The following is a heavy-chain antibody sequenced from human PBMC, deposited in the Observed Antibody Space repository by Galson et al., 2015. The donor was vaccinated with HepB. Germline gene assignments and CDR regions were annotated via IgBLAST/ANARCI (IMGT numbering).Heavy chain of an antibody. CDR2: TYYRSKWYH. Sequence: CAISGDSVSSNSAAWNWIRQSPSRGLEWLGRTYYRSKWYHDYAPSVRGRVTVNPDTSNNQFSLQLDSVTPEDTAVYYCTRGRSRILGGTTDKYLDVWGKGTTVTVSS. CDR1: GDSVSSNSAA. CDR3: TRGRSRILGGTTDKYLDV. J-gene: IGHJ6*03. V-gene: IGHV6-1*01. D-gene: IGHD1-26*01.